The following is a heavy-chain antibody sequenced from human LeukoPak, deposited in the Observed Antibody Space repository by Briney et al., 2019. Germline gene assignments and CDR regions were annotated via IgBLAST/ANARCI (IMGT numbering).Heavy chain of an antibody. CDR1: GLTLSSHG. CDR2: ISRTGGDT. D-gene: IGHD2-21*01. J-gene: IGHJ4*02. CDR3: AKIGVIGRWYFDY. V-gene: IGHV3-23*01. Sequence: GGSLRLSCAASGLTLSSHGMSWVRQAPGRGPEWVSSISRTGGDTYYTDSVKGRYSLSRDNSKTTLYLQMNSLRVEDSAVYYCAKIGVIGRWYFDYWGQGTLVTVSS.